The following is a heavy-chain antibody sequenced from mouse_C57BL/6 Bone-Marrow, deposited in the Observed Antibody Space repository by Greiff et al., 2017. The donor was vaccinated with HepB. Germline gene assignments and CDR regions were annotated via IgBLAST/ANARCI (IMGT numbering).Heavy chain of an antibody. Sequence: EVQGVESGGGLVQPGESLKLSCESNEYEFPSHDMSWVRKTPEKRLELVAAINSDGGSTYYPDPMERRFIISRDNTKKTLYLQMSSLRSEDTALYYCARQGGYDPHWYFDVWGTGTTVTVSS. V-gene: IGHV5-2*01. CDR2: INSDGGST. CDR3: ARQGGYDPHWYFDV. D-gene: IGHD2-2*01. CDR1: EYEFPSHD. J-gene: IGHJ1*03.